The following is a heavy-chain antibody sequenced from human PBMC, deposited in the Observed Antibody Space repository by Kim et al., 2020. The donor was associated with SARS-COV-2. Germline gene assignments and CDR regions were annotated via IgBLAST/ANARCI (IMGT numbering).Heavy chain of an antibody. J-gene: IGHJ5*02. V-gene: IGHV1-58*01. CDR1: GFTFTSSA. CDR3: AADQWGIEGWFDP. D-gene: IGHD3-16*01. Sequence: SVKVSCKASGFTFTSSAVQWVRQARGQRLEWIGWIVVGSGNTNYAQKFQERVTITRDMSTSTAYMELSSLRSEDTAVYYCAADQWGIEGWFDPWGQGTLVTVSS. CDR2: IVVGSGNT.